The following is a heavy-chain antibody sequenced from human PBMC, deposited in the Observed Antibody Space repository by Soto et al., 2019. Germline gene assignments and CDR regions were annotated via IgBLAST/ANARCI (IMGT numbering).Heavy chain of an antibody. CDR3: ARDLRLCGGYCSSTSCCYYYRMDV. Sequence: SVKVSCKASGGTFSSYPISWVRQAPGQGLEWMGGIIPIFGTANYAQKFQGRVTITADESTSTAYMELSSLRSEDTAVYYCARDLRLCGGYCSSTSCCYYYRMDVWGKETTVTVSS. CDR1: GGTFSSYP. D-gene: IGHD2-2*01. J-gene: IGHJ6*04. CDR2: IIPIFGTA. V-gene: IGHV1-69*13.